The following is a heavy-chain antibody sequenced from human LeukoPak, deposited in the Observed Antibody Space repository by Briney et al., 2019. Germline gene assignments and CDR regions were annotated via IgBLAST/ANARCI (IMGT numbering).Heavy chain of an antibody. CDR1: GGCISSGGHF. CDR3: ARGYNRFGDLGWFDP. V-gene: IGHV4-31*03. Sequence: PSETLSLTCTVSGGCISSGGHFWSWIRQHPGKGLVWIGHIYYSGTTYYNPSLKSRLTISVDTSENQFSLKVNSVTAADTAVYYCARGYNRFGDLGWFDPWGQGTQVIVSS. D-gene: IGHD3-10*01. J-gene: IGHJ5*02. CDR2: IYYSGTT.